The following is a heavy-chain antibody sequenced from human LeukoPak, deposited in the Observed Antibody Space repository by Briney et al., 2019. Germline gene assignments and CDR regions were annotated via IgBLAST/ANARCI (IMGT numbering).Heavy chain of an antibody. V-gene: IGHV4-59*01. Sequence: KSSETLSLTCTVSGGSISSYYWSWIRQPPGKGLEWIGYIYYSGSTNYNPSLKSRVTISVDTSKNQFSLKLSSVTAADTAVYYCARALLWFGELYQWGQGTLVTVSS. CDR2: IYYSGST. J-gene: IGHJ4*02. D-gene: IGHD3-10*01. CDR3: ARALLWFGELYQ. CDR1: GGSISSYY.